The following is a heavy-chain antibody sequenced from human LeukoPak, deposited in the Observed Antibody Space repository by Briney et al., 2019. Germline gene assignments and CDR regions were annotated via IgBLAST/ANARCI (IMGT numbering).Heavy chain of an antibody. J-gene: IGHJ4*02. V-gene: IGHV1-69*04. CDR2: IIPILGIA. CDR1: GGTFSSYA. D-gene: IGHD5-24*01. Sequence: ASVKVSCKASGGTFSSYAISWVRQAPGQGLEWMGRIIPILGIANYAQKFQGRATITADKSTSTAYMELSSLRSEDTAVHYCAREVEMATIIDYRGQGTLVTVSS. CDR3: AREVEMATIIDY.